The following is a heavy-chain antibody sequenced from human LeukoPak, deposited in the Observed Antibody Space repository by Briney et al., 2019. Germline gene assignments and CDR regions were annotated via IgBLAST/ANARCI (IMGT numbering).Heavy chain of an antibody. Sequence: SETLSLTCAVSGGSITSSPYFWGWLGQPPGKGVEWIGSSTYSGRTFYNASLKSRATVPPDTSKNQYSLQLTSVTAADTAFYYCASAITGSRLSDWGQGTLVTVSS. CDR3: ASAITGSRLSD. D-gene: IGHD1-20*01. J-gene: IGHJ4*02. V-gene: IGHV4-39*01. CDR1: GGSITSSPYF. CDR2: STYSGRT.